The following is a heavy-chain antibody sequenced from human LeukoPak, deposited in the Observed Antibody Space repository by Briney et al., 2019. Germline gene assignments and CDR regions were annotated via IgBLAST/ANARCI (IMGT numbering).Heavy chain of an antibody. Sequence: GSLRLSCAASGFTFSGSAMHWVRQASGKGLEWVGRIRSKANSYATAYAASVKGRFTISRDDSKNTAYLQMNSLKTEDTAVYYCTRQGLSFGRFGELQVWGQGTLVTVSS. CDR3: TRQGLSFGRFGELQV. V-gene: IGHV3-73*01. J-gene: IGHJ4*02. CDR1: GFTFSGSA. D-gene: IGHD3-10*01. CDR2: IRSKANSYAT.